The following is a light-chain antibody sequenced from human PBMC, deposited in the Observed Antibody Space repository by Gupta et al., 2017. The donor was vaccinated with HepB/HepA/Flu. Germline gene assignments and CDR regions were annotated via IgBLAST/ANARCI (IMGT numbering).Light chain of an antibody. CDR2: GNN. Sequence: SVLTQPPSVSAAPGQKVTIPCSGSSSNIASNSVSWFQQFPGTAPRLLIYGNNERPSGIPDRFSASQSGPSATLGITGLQTGDEADYYCRTWYSSLCADVFGGGTKLTVL. V-gene: IGLV1-51*02. CDR3: RTWYSSLCADV. J-gene: IGLJ2*01. CDR1: SSNIASNS.